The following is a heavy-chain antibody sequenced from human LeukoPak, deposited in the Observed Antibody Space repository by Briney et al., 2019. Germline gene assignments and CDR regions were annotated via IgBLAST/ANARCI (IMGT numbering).Heavy chain of an antibody. J-gene: IGHJ4*02. CDR1: GGTFSSYA. V-gene: IGHV1-69*05. CDR2: IIPIFGTA. Sequence: EASVKVSCKASGGTFSSYAISWVRQAPGQGLEWMGRIIPIFGTANYAQKFQGRVTITTDESTSTAYMELSSLRSEDTAVYYCARVIKGLGSYIDYWGQGTLVTVSS. CDR3: ARVIKGLGSYIDY. D-gene: IGHD3-10*01.